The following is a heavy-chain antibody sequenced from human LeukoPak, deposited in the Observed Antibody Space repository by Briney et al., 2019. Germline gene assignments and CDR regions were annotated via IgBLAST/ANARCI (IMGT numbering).Heavy chain of an antibody. CDR2: ISSSSSTI. CDR3: ARVAAAGTVWVFVREELFDY. V-gene: IGHV3-48*03. CDR1: GFTFSSYE. D-gene: IGHD6-13*01. Sequence: PGGSLRLSCGASGFTFSSYEMNGVRRAPGKGREGVSYISSSSSTIYYAHPVKCRFTFSRDNAMNSLYLQMNSPRAEDTAVYYCARVAAAGTVWVFVREELFDYWGQGTLVTVSS. J-gene: IGHJ4*02.